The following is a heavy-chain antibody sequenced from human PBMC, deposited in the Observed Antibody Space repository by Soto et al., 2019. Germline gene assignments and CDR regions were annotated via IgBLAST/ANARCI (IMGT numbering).Heavy chain of an antibody. CDR1: GFTFDSHT. D-gene: IGHD6-13*01. V-gene: IGHV3-30*04. CDR2: ISFDGSLK. Sequence: QVQLVESGGGVVQPGRSLRLSCTASGFTFDSHTMHWVGQSPGKGLEWVALISFDGSLKYDSDSVKGRFSISRDNSKNTVFLEMNSLRPEDTAVYYCARTYSSSWNYLDYWGQGVQVIVSS. J-gene: IGHJ4*02. CDR3: ARTYSSSWNYLDY.